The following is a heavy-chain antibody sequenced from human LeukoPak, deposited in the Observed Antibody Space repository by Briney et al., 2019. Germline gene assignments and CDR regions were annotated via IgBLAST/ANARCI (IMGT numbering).Heavy chain of an antibody. D-gene: IGHD5-18*01. Sequence: PGGSLRLSCAASGFTVSSNYMSWVRQAPVKELEWVSVIYSGGSTYYADSVKGRFTISRDNSKNTLYLQMNSLRAEDTAVYYCARYGYSYGPLRYWGQGTLVTVSS. CDR3: ARYGYSYGPLRY. J-gene: IGHJ4*02. CDR1: GFTVSSNY. CDR2: IYSGGST. V-gene: IGHV3-66*01.